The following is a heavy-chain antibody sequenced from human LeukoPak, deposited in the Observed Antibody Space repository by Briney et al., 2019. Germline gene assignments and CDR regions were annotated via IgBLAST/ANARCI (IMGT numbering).Heavy chain of an antibody. D-gene: IGHD6-19*01. J-gene: IGHJ4*02. Sequence: GASVKVSCKASGYTFPTYDINWVRQATGQWLEWMGWMNPNSGNTGYAQKFQGRVTMTRNTSINIAYMELSSLRSEDTAVYYCARAPIAVAGNHDYWGQGTLVTVSS. CDR1: GYTFPTYD. CDR3: ARAPIAVAGNHDY. V-gene: IGHV1-8*01. CDR2: MNPNSGNT.